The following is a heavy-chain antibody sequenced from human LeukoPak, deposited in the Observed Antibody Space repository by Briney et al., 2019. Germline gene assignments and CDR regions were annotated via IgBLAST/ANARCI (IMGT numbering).Heavy chain of an antibody. CDR1: GFTFTNYW. Sequence: GGSLRLSCAASGFTFTNYWMSWVRQAPGKGLEWGASIKQDASDKYYVDSVKGRFTISRDNAKNSLFLQMISLRAEDTALYYCVRDPVDYWGQGILVTVSS. V-gene: IGHV3-7*01. CDR3: VRDPVDY. J-gene: IGHJ4*02. CDR2: IKQDASDK.